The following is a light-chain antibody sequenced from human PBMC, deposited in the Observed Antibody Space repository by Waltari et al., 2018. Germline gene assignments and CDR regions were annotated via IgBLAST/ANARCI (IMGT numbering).Light chain of an antibody. CDR3: QQYYTTPPT. CDR2: WAS. CDR1: QSVLYSSNNKNY. Sequence: ESVVTPVPDSLAVSLREQATINCKSSQSVLYSSNNKNYLAWYQQKPGQPPKLFIYWASTRESGVPDRFSGSGSGTDFTLTISSLQAEDVAVYYCQQYYTTPPTFGQGTRLEIK. J-gene: IGKJ5*01. V-gene: IGKV4-1*01.